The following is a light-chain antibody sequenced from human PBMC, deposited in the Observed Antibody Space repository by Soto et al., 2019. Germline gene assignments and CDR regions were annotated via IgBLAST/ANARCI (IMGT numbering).Light chain of an antibody. CDR3: KQRSKWPST. V-gene: IGKV3-11*01. CDR2: DAS. CDR1: QSVSGS. Sequence: EILLTQSPATLSLSPGNRATLSCRASQSVSGSLAWYQQKPGQAPRLLIYDASNRATGIPARFSGSGSGTDFTLTITSLEPEDFAVYYCKQRSKWPSTFGGGTKVEI. J-gene: IGKJ4*01.